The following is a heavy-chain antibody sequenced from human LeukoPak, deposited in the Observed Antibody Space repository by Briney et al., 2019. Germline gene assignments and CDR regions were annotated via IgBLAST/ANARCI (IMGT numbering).Heavy chain of an antibody. CDR2: ISTSSSYI. V-gene: IGHV3-21*01. Sequence: GGSLRLSCAASGFTFSSYDMNWVRQAPGKGLEWVSSISTSSSYIYYADSVKGRFTISRDNAGKSVYLQMNSLRVEDTAVYYCVRGRERVAATNNWFDPWGQGSLVTVSS. D-gene: IGHD2-15*01. J-gene: IGHJ5*02. CDR1: GFTFSSYD. CDR3: VRGRERVAATNNWFDP.